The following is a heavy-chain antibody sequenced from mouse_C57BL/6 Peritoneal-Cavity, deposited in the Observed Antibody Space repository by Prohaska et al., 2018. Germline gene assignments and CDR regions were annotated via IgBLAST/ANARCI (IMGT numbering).Heavy chain of an antibody. CDR3: AAYGSSYLYWYFDV. Sequence: SFTSYGVSCVRQPPGQGLDWLGLIWGYGSTNYHSALISRLSISKDNSKSQVFLKLNSLQTDDTATYYCAAYGSSYLYWYFDVWGTGTTVTVSS. CDR1: SFTSYG. CDR2: IWGYGST. V-gene: IGHV2-3*01. J-gene: IGHJ1*03. D-gene: IGHD1-1*01.